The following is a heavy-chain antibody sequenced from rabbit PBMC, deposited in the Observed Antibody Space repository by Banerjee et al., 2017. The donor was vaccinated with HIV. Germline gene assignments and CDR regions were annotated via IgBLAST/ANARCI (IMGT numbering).Heavy chain of an antibody. J-gene: IGHJ4*01. CDR1: GFSFSNKYV. V-gene: IGHV1S45*01. Sequence: QEQLEESGGDLVKPEGSLTITCTASGFSFSNKYVMCWVRQAPGKGLEWIACINTSSGNTVYASWAKGRFTISKTSSTPVTLQMTSLTVADTATYFCARDWAGSGGGRITFDLWGPGTLVTVS. CDR3: ARDWAGSGGGRITFDL. D-gene: IGHD4-2*01. CDR2: INTSSGNT.